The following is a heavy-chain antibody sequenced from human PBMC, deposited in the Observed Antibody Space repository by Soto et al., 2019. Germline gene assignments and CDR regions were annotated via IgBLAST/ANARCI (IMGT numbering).Heavy chain of an antibody. CDR1: GYTFTSYA. CDR2: INAGNGNT. CDR3: ARDKPLWFGEPGDVDI. J-gene: IGHJ3*02. D-gene: IGHD3-10*01. V-gene: IGHV1-3*01. Sequence: ASVKVSCKASGYTFTSYAMHWVRQAPGQRLEWMGWINAGNGNTKYSQKFQGRVTITRDTSASTAYMELSSLRSEGTAVYYCARDKPLWFGEPGDVDIWGQGTMVTVSS.